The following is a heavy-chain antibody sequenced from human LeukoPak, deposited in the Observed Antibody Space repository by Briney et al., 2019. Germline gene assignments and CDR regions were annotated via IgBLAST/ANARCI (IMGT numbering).Heavy chain of an antibody. CDR2: ISHSGST. D-gene: IGHD1-14*01. CDR3: ARGKLTEFDY. Sequence: SETLSLTCAVYGGSFSGYYWSWIRQPPGKGLEWIGEISHSGSTNYNPSLKSRVTISVDTSKNQFSLKLSSVTAADTAVYYCARGKLTEFDYWGQGTLVTVSS. CDR1: GGSFSGYY. V-gene: IGHV4-34*01. J-gene: IGHJ4*02.